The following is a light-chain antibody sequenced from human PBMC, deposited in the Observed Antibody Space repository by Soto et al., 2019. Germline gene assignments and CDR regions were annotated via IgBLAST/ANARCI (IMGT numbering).Light chain of an antibody. Sequence: QSALTQPASVSGSPGQSITISCTGTSSDVGSYNLVSWYQQHPGKAPKLMIYEGSKRPSGVSNRFSGSKSGNTASLTVSALQAEDEADYYCSSYTDRNNLVFGTGTKLTVL. V-gene: IGLV2-14*02. CDR1: SSDVGSYNL. J-gene: IGLJ1*01. CDR2: EGS. CDR3: SSYTDRNNLV.